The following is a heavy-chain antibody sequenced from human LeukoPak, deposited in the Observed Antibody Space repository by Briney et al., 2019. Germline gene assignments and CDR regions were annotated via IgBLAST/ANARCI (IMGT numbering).Heavy chain of an antibody. CDR1: GYSISSGYY. Sequence: SETLSLTCTVSGYSISSGYYWGWIRQPPGKGLEWIGSIYHSGSTYYNPSLKSRVTISVDTSKNQFSLKLSSVTAADTAVYYCARGRYRVVPAAMIFGDWFDPWGQGTLVTVSS. D-gene: IGHD2-2*01. J-gene: IGHJ5*02. CDR3: ARGRYRVVPAAMIFGDWFDP. V-gene: IGHV4-38-2*02. CDR2: IYHSGST.